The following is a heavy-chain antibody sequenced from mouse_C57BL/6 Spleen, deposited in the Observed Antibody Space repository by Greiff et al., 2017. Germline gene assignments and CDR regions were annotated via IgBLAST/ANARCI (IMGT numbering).Heavy chain of an antibody. J-gene: IGHJ4*01. Sequence: QVQLQQPGAELVMPGASVKLSCKASGYTFTSYWMHWVKQRPGQGLEWIGEIAPSDSYTNYNQKFKGKSTLTVDKSSSTAYMQLSSLTSEDAAVYYCARWVLSYAMDYWGQGTSVTVSS. CDR1: GYTFTSYW. CDR3: ARWVLSYAMDY. D-gene: IGHD2-3*01. V-gene: IGHV1-69*01. CDR2: IAPSDSYT.